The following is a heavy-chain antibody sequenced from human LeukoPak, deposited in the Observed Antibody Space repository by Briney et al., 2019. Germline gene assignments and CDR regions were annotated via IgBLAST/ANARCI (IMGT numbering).Heavy chain of an antibody. CDR1: GFTFSSYS. CDR3: ARDFKHCTACYFDY. Sequence: GGSLRLSCAASGFTFSSYSMNWVRQAPGKGLEWVSSISSSSSYIYYADSVKGRFTISRDNAKNSLYLQMNSLRAEDTAVYYCARDFKHCTACYFDYWGQGTLVTVSS. J-gene: IGHJ4*02. D-gene: IGHD2-8*01. CDR2: ISSSSSYI. V-gene: IGHV3-21*01.